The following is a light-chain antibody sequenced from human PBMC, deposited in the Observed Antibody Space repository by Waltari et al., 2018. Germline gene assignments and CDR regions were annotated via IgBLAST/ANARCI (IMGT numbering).Light chain of an antibody. CDR2: AAS. Sequence: AIQITQSPSSLSASVGDRVTITCRASQGISSYLDWYQQKPGKAPKVLIYAASTLQSGVPSRFSGSGSGTDFTLTISCLQSEDFAIYYCQQYYSNPATFGQGTKVEIK. V-gene: IGKV1-8*01. J-gene: IGKJ1*01. CDR1: QGISSY. CDR3: QQYYSNPAT.